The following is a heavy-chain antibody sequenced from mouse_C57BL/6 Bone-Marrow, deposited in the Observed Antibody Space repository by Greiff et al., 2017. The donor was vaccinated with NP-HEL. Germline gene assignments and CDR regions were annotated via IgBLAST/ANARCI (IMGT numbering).Heavy chain of an antibody. J-gene: IGHJ3*01. D-gene: IGHD1-1*01. CDR2: IDPANGNT. CDR1: GFNFKNTS. Sequence: VQLQQSVAELVRPGASVKLSCTASGFNFKNTSMHWVKQRPEQGLEWIGRIDPANGNTKSAQKFQGKATITADTSSNTAYLQLSSMTSEDAAIDYYARDYGGSPWFAYWGQGTLVTVSA. V-gene: IGHV14-3*01. CDR3: ARDYGGSPWFAY.